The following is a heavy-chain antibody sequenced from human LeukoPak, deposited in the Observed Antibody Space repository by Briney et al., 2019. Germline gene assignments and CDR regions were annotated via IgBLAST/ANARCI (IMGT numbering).Heavy chain of an antibody. D-gene: IGHD6-19*01. CDR3: AKEYSSGPAPDY. J-gene: IGHJ4*02. CDR1: GFTFDDYA. CDR2: ISGSGGST. Sequence: GGSLRLSCAASGFTFDDYAMSWVRQAPGKGLEWVSAISGSGGSTYYADSVKGRFTISRDNSKNTLYLQMNSLRAEDTAVYYCAKEYSSGPAPDYWGQGTLVTVSS. V-gene: IGHV3-23*01.